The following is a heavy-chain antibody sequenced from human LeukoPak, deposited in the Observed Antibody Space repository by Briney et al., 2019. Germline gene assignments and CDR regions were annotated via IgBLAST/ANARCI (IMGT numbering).Heavy chain of an antibody. CDR3: ARAPRTIPTRPDY. J-gene: IGHJ4*02. V-gene: IGHV3-48*03. Sequence: GGSLRLSCAASGFTLSSYEMNWVRQAPGKGLEWVSYISSSGSTIYYADSVKGRFTISRDNAKNSLYLQMNSLRAEDTAVYYCARAPRTIPTRPDYWGQGTLVTVSS. CDR1: GFTLSSYE. D-gene: IGHD1/OR15-1a*01. CDR2: ISSSGSTI.